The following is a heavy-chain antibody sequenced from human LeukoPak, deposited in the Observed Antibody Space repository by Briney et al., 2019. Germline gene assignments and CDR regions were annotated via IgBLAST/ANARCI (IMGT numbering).Heavy chain of an antibody. CDR2: FNPNSGGT. CDR3: ARGNKRLYPHCDY. V-gene: IGHV1-2*02. J-gene: IGHJ4*02. D-gene: IGHD2-2*02. CDR1: GYTVTGYY. Sequence: GASVKLSCKASGYTVTGYYMHWVRQAPGQRLEWMGWFNPNSGGTNYAQKYPGRVTMTRVTAITTAYKELSKVRSEETGMSHCARGNKRLYPHCDYWGQGTLVTVSS.